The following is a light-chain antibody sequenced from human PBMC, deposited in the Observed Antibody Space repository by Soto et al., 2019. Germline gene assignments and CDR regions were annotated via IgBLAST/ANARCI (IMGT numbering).Light chain of an antibody. V-gene: IGKV3-20*01. Sequence: EIVLTPPPGTLSLSPEDRATLSCRASQSITSNYLAWYQQKPGQAPSLLIFRASSRAPGIPDRFSGSGSGTDFTLTISRLEPEDFAVYYCQQYGSAWTFGQGTKVDIK. J-gene: IGKJ1*01. CDR3: QQYGSAWT. CDR1: QSITSNY. CDR2: RAS.